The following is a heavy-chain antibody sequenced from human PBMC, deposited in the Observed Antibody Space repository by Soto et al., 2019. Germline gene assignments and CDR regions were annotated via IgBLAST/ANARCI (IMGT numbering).Heavy chain of an antibody. CDR2: ISDSSSYT. J-gene: IGHJ1*01. CDR1: GFPFSTYS. CDR3: ARDRVESGYPEYFQH. Sequence: PGGSMRLSCAASGFPFSTYSMNWVSQAQGKGLEWVSSISDSSSYTYYADSVKGRFTISRDNSKNTLYLQMNSLRAEDTAVYYCARDRVESGYPEYFQHWGQGTLVTVSS. D-gene: IGHD3-22*01. V-gene: IGHV3-21*04.